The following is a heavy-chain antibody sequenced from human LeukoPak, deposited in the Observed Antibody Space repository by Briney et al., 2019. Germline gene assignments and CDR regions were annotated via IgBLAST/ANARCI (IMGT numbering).Heavy chain of an antibody. CDR3: AKGPYCGGDCAGEYFQH. Sequence: GGSLRLSCAASGFTVSSKYMNWVRQAPGKGLEWVSVIYSGGSTFYADSVKGRFTISRDNSKNTLYLQMNSLRAKDTAVYYCAKGPYCGGDCAGEYFQHWGQGTLVTVSS. CDR2: IYSGGST. V-gene: IGHV3-53*01. CDR1: GFTVSSKY. D-gene: IGHD2-21*02. J-gene: IGHJ1*01.